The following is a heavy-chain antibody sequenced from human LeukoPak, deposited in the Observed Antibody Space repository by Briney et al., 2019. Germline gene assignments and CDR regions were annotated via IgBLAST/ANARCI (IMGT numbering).Heavy chain of an antibody. CDR1: GFSFRTYG. J-gene: IGHJ4*02. Sequence: GGSLRLSCAASGFSFRTYGMHWVRQAPGKGLEWVADIWYDGSNEYYVDSVKGRFTISRDNSKNTLSLQMNSLKAEDTAVYYCAKDNGDFALDYWGQGTLVTVSS. CDR3: AKDNGDFALDY. D-gene: IGHD2-21*02. CDR2: IWYDGSNE. V-gene: IGHV3-33*06.